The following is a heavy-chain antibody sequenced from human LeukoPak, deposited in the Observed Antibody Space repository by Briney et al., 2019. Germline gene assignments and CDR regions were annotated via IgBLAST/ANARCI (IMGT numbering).Heavy chain of an antibody. Sequence: SETLSLTCTVSGGSISSYYWSWIRQPPGKGLEWIGYIYYSGSTNYNPSLKSRVIISVDTSKNQFSLKLSSVTAADTAVYYCARKSGSYSPKQNAFDIWGQGTMVTVSS. D-gene: IGHD1-26*01. CDR1: GGSISSYY. CDR3: ARKSGSYSPKQNAFDI. J-gene: IGHJ3*02. V-gene: IGHV4-59*01. CDR2: IYYSGST.